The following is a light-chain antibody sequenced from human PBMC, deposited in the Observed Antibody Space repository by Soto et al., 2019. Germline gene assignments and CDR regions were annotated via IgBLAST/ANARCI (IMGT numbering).Light chain of an antibody. CDR3: QSYDSSLSGSYV. CDR2: GNS. Sequence: QSVVPQPPSLSGSPGQRVTLSCPESSSNIGAGYDVHWYQQLPGTAPKLLIYGNSNRPSGVPDRFSGSKSGTSASLAITGLQAEDEADYYCQSYDSSLSGSYVFGTGTKVTVL. V-gene: IGLV1-40*01. CDR1: SSNIGAGYD. J-gene: IGLJ1*01.